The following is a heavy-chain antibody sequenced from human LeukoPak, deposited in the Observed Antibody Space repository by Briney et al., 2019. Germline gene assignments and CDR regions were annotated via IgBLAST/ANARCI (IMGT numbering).Heavy chain of an antibody. D-gene: IGHD3-22*01. Sequence: ASVKVSCKASGYTFTSYGISWVRQAPGQGLEWMGGIIPIFGTANYAQKFQGRVTITADESTSTAYMELSSLRSEDTAVYYCARVPYYYDSSGYYPIWGQGTLVTVSS. CDR3: ARVPYYYDSSGYYPI. CDR2: IIPIFGTA. CDR1: GYTFTSYG. V-gene: IGHV1-69*13. J-gene: IGHJ4*02.